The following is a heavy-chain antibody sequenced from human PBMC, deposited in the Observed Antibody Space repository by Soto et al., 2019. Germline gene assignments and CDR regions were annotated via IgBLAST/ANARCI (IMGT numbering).Heavy chain of an antibody. CDR2: IIPIFGTA. CDR3: ASGGVRIAVAGSLFDP. Sequence: QVQLVQSGAEVKKPGSSVKVSCKASGGTFSSYAISWVRQAPGQGLEWMGGIIPIFGTANYAQKFQGRVTITADDSTSTAYMELSSLRSEDTAVYYCASGGVRIAVAGSLFDPWGQGTLVTVSS. D-gene: IGHD6-19*01. V-gene: IGHV1-69*01. CDR1: GGTFSSYA. J-gene: IGHJ5*02.